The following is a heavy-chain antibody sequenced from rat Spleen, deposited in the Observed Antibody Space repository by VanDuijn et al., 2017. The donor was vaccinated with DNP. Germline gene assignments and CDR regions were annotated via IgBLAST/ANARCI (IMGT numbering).Heavy chain of an antibody. CDR3: ARRRYGYGLFDY. V-gene: IGHV5-25*01. CDR1: GFTFSNYY. J-gene: IGHJ2*01. CDR2: IKTDGGST. Sequence: EVQLVESGGDLVQSGRSLKLSCAASGFTFSNYYMAWIRQAPGKGLEWMASIKTDGGSTYYSDSVKGRFTISRDTAKSTLYLQMNSLRSEDTATYYCARRRYGYGLFDYWGQGVMVTVSS. D-gene: IGHD1-7*01.